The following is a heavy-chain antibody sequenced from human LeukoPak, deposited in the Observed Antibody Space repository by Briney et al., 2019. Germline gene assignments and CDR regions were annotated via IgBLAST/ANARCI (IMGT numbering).Heavy chain of an antibody. CDR2: ISAYNGNT. D-gene: IGHD3-9*01. J-gene: IGHJ4*02. Sequence: ASVKVSCKASGYTFSTYGFSWVRQAPGQGLEWMEWISAYNGNTNYAQRLQGRVTMTTDTSTSTAYMELRSLRSDDTAVYYCARGLKIDTADYWGQGTLVTVSS. V-gene: IGHV1-18*01. CDR3: ARGLKIDTADY. CDR1: GYTFSTYG.